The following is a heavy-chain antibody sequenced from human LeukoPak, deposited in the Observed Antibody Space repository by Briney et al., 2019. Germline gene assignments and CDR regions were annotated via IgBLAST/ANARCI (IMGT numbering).Heavy chain of an antibody. CDR2: IYYSGST. V-gene: IGHV4-59*01. J-gene: IGHJ4*02. D-gene: IGHD1-14*01. CDR3: ARNRRHSLYYFDY. Sequence: SETLSLTCTVSGGSISSYYWSWIRQPPGKGLEWIGYIYYSGSTNYNPSLKSRVTISVDTSKNQFSLKLSPVTAADTAVYYCARNRRHSLYYFDYWGQGTLVTVSS. CDR1: GGSISSYY.